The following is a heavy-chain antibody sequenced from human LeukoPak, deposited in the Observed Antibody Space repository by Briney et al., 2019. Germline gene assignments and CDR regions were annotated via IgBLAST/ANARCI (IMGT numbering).Heavy chain of an antibody. CDR2: IWYDGSNK. V-gene: IGHV3-33*01. J-gene: IGHJ4*02. D-gene: IGHD6-19*01. Sequence: GGSLRLSCAASGFTFSSYGMHWVRQAPGKGLEWVAVIWYDGSNKYYADSVKGRFTISRDNSKNTLYLQMNSLRAEDTAVYYCARVSLSSGCLSNWGQGTLVTVSS. CDR1: GFTFSSYG. CDR3: ARVSLSSGCLSN.